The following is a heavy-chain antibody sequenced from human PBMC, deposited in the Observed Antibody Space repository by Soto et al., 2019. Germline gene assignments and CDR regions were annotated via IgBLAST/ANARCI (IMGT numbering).Heavy chain of an antibody. CDR1: GGTFSRYS. CDR3: AREDRDRETGLVRAAIDGMDV. J-gene: IGHJ6*01. CDR2: IIPIFGIA. D-gene: IGHD2-2*01. V-gene: IGHV1-69*08. Sequence: QVQLVQSGAEVKKPGSSVKVSCKASGGTFSRYSITWVRQAPGHGLEWIGRIIPIFGIASYAQKFQGRVTVAAGDSTSRAYMELSSLRADEAAVYCGAREDRDRETGLVRAAIDGMDVWGQGTTVAVAS.